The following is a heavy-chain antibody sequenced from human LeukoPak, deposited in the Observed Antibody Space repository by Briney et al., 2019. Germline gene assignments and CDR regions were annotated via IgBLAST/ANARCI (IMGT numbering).Heavy chain of an antibody. J-gene: IGHJ4*02. D-gene: IGHD6-6*01. CDR2: INHSGST. Sequence: SETLSLTCAVYGGSFSGYYWSWIRQPPGKGLEWIGEINHSGSTNYSPSLKSRVTISVDTSKNQFSLKLSSVTAADTAVYYCARGIGSSASFDYWGQGTLVTVSS. V-gene: IGHV4-34*01. CDR3: ARGIGSSASFDY. CDR1: GGSFSGYY.